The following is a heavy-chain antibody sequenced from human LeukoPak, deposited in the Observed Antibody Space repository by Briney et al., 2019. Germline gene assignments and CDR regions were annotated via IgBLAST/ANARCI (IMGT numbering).Heavy chain of an antibody. CDR3: ARGKRGGNPYYFDY. V-gene: IGHV4-39*07. J-gene: IGHJ4*02. CDR1: GATISSSSYY. D-gene: IGHD4-23*01. Sequence: SETLSLTCIVSGATISSSSYYWGWIRQPPGKGLEWIGSIYYSGSTYYNPSLKSRVTISVDTSKNQFSLKLSSVTAADTAVYYCARGKRGGNPYYFDYWGQGTLVTVSS. CDR2: IYYSGST.